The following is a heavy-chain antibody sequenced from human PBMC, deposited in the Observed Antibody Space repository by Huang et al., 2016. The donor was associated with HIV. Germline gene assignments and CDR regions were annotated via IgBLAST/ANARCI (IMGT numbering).Heavy chain of an antibody. CDR3: ARSEVLVTAVPFDH. D-gene: IGHD2-21*02. J-gene: IGHJ4*02. CDR1: GYSFTNYC. Sequence: EVQLVQSEAEVKKPGESLKISCRGCGYSFTNYCVGWVRQRPGEGLEWMWGMYAADSDTKYSPACEGQVTCAADKSTRTAYLQWSSLQASDTAIYYCARSEVLVTAVPFDHWGQGTLVTVSS. V-gene: IGHV5-51*03. CDR2: MYAADSDT.